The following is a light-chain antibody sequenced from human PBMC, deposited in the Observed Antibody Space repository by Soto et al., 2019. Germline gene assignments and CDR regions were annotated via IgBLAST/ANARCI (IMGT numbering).Light chain of an antibody. V-gene: IGKV3-20*01. CDR3: HQYGTSPRT. J-gene: IGKJ1*01. CDR1: QSLRSGD. Sequence: RASQSLRSGDLACYQQIPGQAPGLLIYGASSRATGIPDGFSGSGSGTDFNLTVSRLAPEDFAVYYCHQYGTSPRTFGPGTKVESK. CDR2: GAS.